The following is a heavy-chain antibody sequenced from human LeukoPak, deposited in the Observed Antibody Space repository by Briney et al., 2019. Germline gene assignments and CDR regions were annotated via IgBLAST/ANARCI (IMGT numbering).Heavy chain of an antibody. J-gene: IGHJ4*02. CDR2: ISAYNGNT. Sequence: ASVEVSCKASGYTFTSYGISWVRQAPGQGLEWMGWISAYNGNTNYAQKLQGRVTMTTDTSTSTAYMELRSLRSDDTAVYYCARGVEGLGYCSGGSCYSGGYWGQGTLVTVSS. CDR1: GYTFTSYG. CDR3: ARGVEGLGYCSGGSCYSGGY. D-gene: IGHD2-15*01. V-gene: IGHV1-18*01.